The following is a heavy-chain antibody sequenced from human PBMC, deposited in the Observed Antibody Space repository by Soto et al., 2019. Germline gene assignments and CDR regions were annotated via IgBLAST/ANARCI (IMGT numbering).Heavy chain of an antibody. V-gene: IGHV4-34*01. Sequence: SETLSLTCAVYGGSVNDYYWNWIRQPPGKGLEWIGEINHTGGTHYNPSLKSRVTMSVDTSKNQFSLRLSSVTAADTAIYYCATRITVFGLLIPPFDPWGQGTQVTVS. CDR2: INHTGGT. D-gene: IGHD3-3*01. CDR1: GGSVNDYY. CDR3: ATRITVFGLLIPPFDP. J-gene: IGHJ5*02.